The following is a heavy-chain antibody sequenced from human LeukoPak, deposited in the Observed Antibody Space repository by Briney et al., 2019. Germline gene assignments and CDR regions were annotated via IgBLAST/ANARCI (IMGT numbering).Heavy chain of an antibody. J-gene: IGHJ4*02. D-gene: IGHD2-2*01. Sequence: PSETLSLTCTVSGGSISSGSYYGSWIRPPAGEGMEWIGRIYTSGSTKYNPSLKSRVTISVDTSKNQFSLKLRSVTAADTAVYYCAIRSSDCSSTSCYHFDYWGQGTLVTVSS. CDR3: AIRSSDCSSTSCYHFDY. CDR1: GGSISSGSYY. CDR2: IYTSGST. V-gene: IGHV4-61*02.